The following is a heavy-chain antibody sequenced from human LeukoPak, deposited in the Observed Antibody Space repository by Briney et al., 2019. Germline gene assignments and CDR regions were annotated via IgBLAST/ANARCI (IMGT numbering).Heavy chain of an antibody. CDR1: GFIFSTYS. D-gene: IGHD6-13*01. J-gene: IGHJ4*02. Sequence: GGSLRLSCAASGFIFSTYSMNWVRQAPGKGLEWVSYISSSSSTMYYADSVKGRFTISRDNAKNSLYLQMNSLRAEDTAVYYCARGSGIAADYWGQGTLVTVSS. V-gene: IGHV3-48*04. CDR3: ARGSGIAADY. CDR2: ISSSSSTM.